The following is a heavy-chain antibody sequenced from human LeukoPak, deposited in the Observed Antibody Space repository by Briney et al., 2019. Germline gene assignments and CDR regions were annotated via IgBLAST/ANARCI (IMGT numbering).Heavy chain of an antibody. CDR2: INPNSGGT. J-gene: IGHJ4*02. CDR3: ARVEWQFKDPIDY. Sequence: ASVKVSCKASGYTFTGYYMHWVRQAPGQGLEWMGWINPNSGGTNYAQKFQGRVTMTRDTSISTAYMELSRLRSDDTGVYYCARVEWQFKDPIDYWGQGTLVTVSS. V-gene: IGHV1-2*02. D-gene: IGHD2-8*01. CDR1: GYTFTGYY.